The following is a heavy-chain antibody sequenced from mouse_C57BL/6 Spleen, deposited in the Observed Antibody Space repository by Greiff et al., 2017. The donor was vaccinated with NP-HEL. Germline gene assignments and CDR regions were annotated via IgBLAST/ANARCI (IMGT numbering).Heavy chain of an antibody. CDR2: ISYDGSN. CDR1: GYSITSGYY. V-gene: IGHV3-6*01. CDR3: ARGVGWLLSDY. J-gene: IGHJ2*01. Sequence: EVKLQESGPGLVKPSQSLSLTCSVTGYSITSGYYWNWIRQFPGNKLEWMGYISYDGSNNYNPSLKNRISITRDTSKNQFFLKLNSVTTEDTATYYCARGVGWLLSDYWGQGTTLTASS. D-gene: IGHD2-3*01.